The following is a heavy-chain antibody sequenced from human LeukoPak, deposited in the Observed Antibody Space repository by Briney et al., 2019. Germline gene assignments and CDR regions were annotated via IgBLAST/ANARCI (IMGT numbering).Heavy chain of an antibody. V-gene: IGHV6-1*01. Sequence: SQTLSLTCAISGDSVSGYSAAWNWIRQSPSRGLEWLGRTYYRSNWYNDYAVSVKSRMTIHPDTSKNQVSLQLNSLTPEDTAVYYCAREEAGTYYFDYWGQGALVTVSS. D-gene: IGHD1-1*01. J-gene: IGHJ4*02. CDR1: GDSVSGYSAA. CDR3: AREEAGTYYFDY. CDR2: TYYRSNWYN.